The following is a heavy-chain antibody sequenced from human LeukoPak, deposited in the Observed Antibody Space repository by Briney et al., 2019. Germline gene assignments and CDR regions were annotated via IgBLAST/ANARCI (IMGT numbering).Heavy chain of an antibody. CDR2: MYYSGST. Sequence: PSGTLSLTCTVSGGSISSGAYYWSWIRQHPGKGLEWIGYMYYSGSTYYNPSLKSRVTISVDTSKNQFSLKLSSVTAADTAVYYCARDRLWLYDSSGYPHYYFDYWGQGTLVTVSS. V-gene: IGHV4-31*03. CDR1: GGSISSGAYY. D-gene: IGHD3-22*01. J-gene: IGHJ4*02. CDR3: ARDRLWLYDSSGYPHYYFDY.